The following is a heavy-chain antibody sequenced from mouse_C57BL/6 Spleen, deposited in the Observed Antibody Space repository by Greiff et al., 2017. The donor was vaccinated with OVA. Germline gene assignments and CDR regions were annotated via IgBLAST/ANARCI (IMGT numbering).Heavy chain of an antibody. Sequence: QVQLQQSGPELVKPGASVKISCKASGYTFTDYYINWVKQRPGQGLEWIGWIFPGSGSTYYNEKFEGKATLTVDKSSSTAYMLLSSLTSEDSAVYFCARVQGTGTREPWFAYWGQGTLVTVSA. D-gene: IGHD4-1*01. V-gene: IGHV1-75*01. CDR3: ARVQGTGTREPWFAY. J-gene: IGHJ3*01. CDR2: IFPGSGST. CDR1: GYTFTDYY.